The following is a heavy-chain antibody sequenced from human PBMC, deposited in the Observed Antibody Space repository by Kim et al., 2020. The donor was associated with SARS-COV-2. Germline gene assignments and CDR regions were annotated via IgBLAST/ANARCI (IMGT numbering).Heavy chain of an antibody. J-gene: IGHJ4*02. CDR3: ARRQFTSGWYYFDS. CDR1: GFTFNSHW. Sequence: GGSLRLSCAASGFTFNSHWMHWVRQAPGKGLVWVSRINSDGSTTSYADSVKGRFTISRDNAKNTLYLQINSLRAEDTAVYYCARRQFTSGWYYFDSWGQG. CDR2: INSDGSTT. D-gene: IGHD6-19*01. V-gene: IGHV3-74*01.